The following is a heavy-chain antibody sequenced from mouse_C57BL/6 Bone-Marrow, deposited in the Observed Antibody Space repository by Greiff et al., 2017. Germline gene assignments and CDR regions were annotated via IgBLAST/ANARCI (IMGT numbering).Heavy chain of an antibody. Sequence: VQLQQSGPELVKPGASVKISCKASGYAFSSSWMHWVKQRPGKGLEWIGRIYPGDGDTNYNGKFKGKATLTADKSSSTAYMQLSSLTSEDSAVYFCARCYYGPRGYWGQGPSVTVSS. D-gene: IGHD1-1*01. CDR3: ARCYYGPRGY. J-gene: IGHJ4*01. V-gene: IGHV1-82*01. CDR2: IYPGDGDT. CDR1: GYAFSSSW.